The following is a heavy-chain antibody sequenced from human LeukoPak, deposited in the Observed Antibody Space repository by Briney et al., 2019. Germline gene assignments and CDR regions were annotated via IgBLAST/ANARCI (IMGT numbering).Heavy chain of an antibody. D-gene: IGHD2-2*01. CDR3: AREGGSWVVPAAYNWFDP. CDR2: INTNTGNP. CDR1: GYTFTSYA. J-gene: IGHJ5*02. V-gene: IGHV7-4-1*02. Sequence: ASVKVSCKASGYTFTSYAMNWVRQAPGQGLEWMGWINTNTGNPTYAQGFTGRFVFSLDTSVSTAYLQISSLKAEDTAVYYCAREGGSWVVPAAYNWFDPWGQGTLVTVSS.